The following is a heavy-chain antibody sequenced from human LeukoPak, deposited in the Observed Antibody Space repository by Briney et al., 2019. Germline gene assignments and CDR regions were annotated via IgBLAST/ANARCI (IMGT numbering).Heavy chain of an antibody. CDR1: EFTFSSHA. J-gene: IGHJ6*03. V-gene: IGHV3-23*01. Sequence: GGSLRLSCAASEFTFSSHAMSWVRQAPGKGLEWVSTISGSGTGTYYADSVKGRFTISRDNSKKTLYLQMNRLRGEDTAVYYCAGGGFGEAYYYYYYMDVRGKGTTVTVSS. CDR3: AGGGFGEAYYYYYYMDV. D-gene: IGHD3-10*01. CDR2: ISGSGTGT.